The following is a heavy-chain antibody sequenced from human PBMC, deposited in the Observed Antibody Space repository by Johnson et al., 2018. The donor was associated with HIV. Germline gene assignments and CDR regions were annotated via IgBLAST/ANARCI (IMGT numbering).Heavy chain of an antibody. J-gene: IGHJ3*01. CDR3: VRGGQWGATDAFDV. Sequence: QVQLVESGGGVVQPGGSLRLSCAASGFTFSNYAIHWVRQAPGKGLEWVAFIRYDGTTNYYADSVRGRFTISRDNSKNTVYLQMNSLRPEDTAVYYCVRGGQWGATDAFDVWGQGTMVTVSS. CDR2: IRYDGTTN. D-gene: IGHD6-19*01. CDR1: GFTFSNYA. V-gene: IGHV3-30*02.